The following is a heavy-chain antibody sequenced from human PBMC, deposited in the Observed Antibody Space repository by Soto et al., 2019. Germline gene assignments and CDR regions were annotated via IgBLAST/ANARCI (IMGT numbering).Heavy chain of an antibody. J-gene: IGHJ5*02. D-gene: IGHD3-9*01. CDR1: GGAINRVDYY. V-gene: IGHV4-30-4*01. Sequence: QVQLQESGPGLVKPSQTLTLTCTVSGGAINRVDYYWSWLRQPPGKVLEWIGNIYYSGTNYYNPSLKSRVIISVDTSKNQFSLKLSAVTAADTGVYYCARDTENYDILTSTRCDPWGQGTLVTVPS. CDR2: IYYSGTN. CDR3: ARDTENYDILTSTRCDP.